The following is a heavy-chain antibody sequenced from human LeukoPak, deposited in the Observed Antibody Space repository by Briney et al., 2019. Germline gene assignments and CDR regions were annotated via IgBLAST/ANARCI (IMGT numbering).Heavy chain of an antibody. D-gene: IGHD3-9*01. CDR1: GLIFSGSA. J-gene: IGHJ3*01. CDR3: TTLDWYHAFDV. CDR2: IRSRANSYVT. Sequence: GGSLRLSCAASGLIFSGSAIHWVRQASGKGLEWVGRIRSRANSYVTVYSASVTGRFTISRDDSKNTAYLQMNSLRGEDTAVYYCTTLDWYHAFDVWGQGTVVTVSS. V-gene: IGHV3-73*01.